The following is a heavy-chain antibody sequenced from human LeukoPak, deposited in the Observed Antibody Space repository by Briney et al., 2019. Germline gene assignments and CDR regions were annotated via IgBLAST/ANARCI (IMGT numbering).Heavy chain of an antibody. J-gene: IGHJ6*03. Sequence: PGESLKISCTGSGFNFVNYWIGWVRQMPGKGLEWMGIIYPRDSDTRYSPSFQGQVTISADKSISTTYLQWSSLKASDTAMYYCARSLAVAGTPMDYYYMDVWGKGTTVTVSS. CDR1: GFNFVNYW. V-gene: IGHV5-51*01. D-gene: IGHD6-19*01. CDR2: IYPRDSDT. CDR3: ARSLAVAGTPMDYYYMDV.